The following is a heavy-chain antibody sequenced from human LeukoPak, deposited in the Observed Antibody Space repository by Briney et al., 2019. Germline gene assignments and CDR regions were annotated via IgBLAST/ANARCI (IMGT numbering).Heavy chain of an antibody. J-gene: IGHJ4*02. CDR3: ARTSITMIVGNLDY. D-gene: IGHD3-22*01. V-gene: IGHV3-33*01. Sequence: PGGSLRLSCAASGFTFSSYGMHWVRQAPGKGLEWVAVIWYDGSNKYYADSVKGRFTISRDNSKNTLYLQMNSLRAEDTAVYYCARTSITMIVGNLDYWGQGTLVTVSS. CDR2: IWYDGSNK. CDR1: GFTFSSYG.